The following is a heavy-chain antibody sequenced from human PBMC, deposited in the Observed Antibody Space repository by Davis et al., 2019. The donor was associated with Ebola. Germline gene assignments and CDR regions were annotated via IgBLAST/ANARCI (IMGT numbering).Heavy chain of an antibody. CDR3: ARGSSVTSRSAFDI. J-gene: IGHJ3*02. Sequence: GGSLRLSCAASGFTFSSYGMHWVRQAPGKGLEWVAVISYDGSNKYYADSVKGRFTISRDNSKNTLYLQMNSLRAEDTAVYYCARGSSVTSRSAFDIWGQGTMVTVSS. D-gene: IGHD4-17*01. CDR1: GFTFSSYG. V-gene: IGHV3-30*19. CDR2: ISYDGSNK.